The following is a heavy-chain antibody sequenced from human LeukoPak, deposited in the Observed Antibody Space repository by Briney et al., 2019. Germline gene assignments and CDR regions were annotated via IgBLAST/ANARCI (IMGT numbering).Heavy chain of an antibody. V-gene: IGHV3-23*01. D-gene: IGHD6-13*01. J-gene: IGHJ4*02. Sequence: GGPLRLSCAASGFTFSSYAMSWVRQAPGKGLEWVSTISGSAGSTYYADYVKGRFTISRDNSKNTLYLQMNSLRAEDTAVYYCANQYSSSWSYFDYWGQGTLVTVSS. CDR2: ISGSAGST. CDR1: GFTFSSYA. CDR3: ANQYSSSWSYFDY.